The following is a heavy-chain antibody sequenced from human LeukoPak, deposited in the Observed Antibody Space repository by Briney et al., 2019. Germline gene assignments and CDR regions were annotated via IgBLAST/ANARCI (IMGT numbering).Heavy chain of an antibody. CDR2: ISTSGGTI. Sequence: GGSLRLSCAASGFTFSLCSMNWVRQAPGKGLEWISYISTSGGTIYYAASVKGRFTISRDNAENSLYLQMSSLRAEDTAVYYCARDVDLDYWGQGALVTVSS. J-gene: IGHJ4*02. CDR1: GFTFSLCS. CDR3: ARDVDLDY. V-gene: IGHV3-48*04.